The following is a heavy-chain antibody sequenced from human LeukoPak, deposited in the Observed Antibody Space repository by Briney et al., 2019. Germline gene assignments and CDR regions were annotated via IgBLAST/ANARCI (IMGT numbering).Heavy chain of an antibody. CDR2: IYYSGST. CDR3: ARTPSLYEQQLATPFDY. V-gene: IGHV4-39*07. Sequence: PSETLSLTCTVSGGSISSSSYYWGWIRQPPGKGLEWIGSIYYSGSTYYNPSLKSRVTISVDTSKNQFSLKLSSVTAADTAVYYCARTPSLYEQQLATPFDYWGQGTLVTVSS. CDR1: GGSISSSSYY. J-gene: IGHJ4*02. D-gene: IGHD6-13*01.